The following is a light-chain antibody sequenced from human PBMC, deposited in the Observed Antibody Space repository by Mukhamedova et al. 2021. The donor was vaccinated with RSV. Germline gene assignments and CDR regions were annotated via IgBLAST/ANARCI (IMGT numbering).Light chain of an antibody. CDR3: CPYAGSSTFVV. J-gene: IGLJ2*01. CDR2: EVS. Sequence: GSYNLVSWYQQHLGKAPKLMIYEVSKRPSGVSNRFSGSKSGNTASLTIPGLQAEDVAVYYCCPYAGSSTFVVVCGGTKPTVL. V-gene: IGLV2-23*02. CDR1: GSYNL.